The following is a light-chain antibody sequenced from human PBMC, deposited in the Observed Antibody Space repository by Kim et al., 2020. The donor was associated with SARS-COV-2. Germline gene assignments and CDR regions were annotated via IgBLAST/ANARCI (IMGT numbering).Light chain of an antibody. J-gene: IGLJ1*01. CDR2: KDS. V-gene: IGLV3-25*03. CDR3: QSADSSGTRGV. Sequence: PGQTARITCSGDALPKQYAYWYQQKPGQAPVLVIYKDSERPSGIPERFSGSSSGTTVTLTISGVQAEDEADYYCQSADSSGTRGVFGTGTKVTVL. CDR1: ALPKQY.